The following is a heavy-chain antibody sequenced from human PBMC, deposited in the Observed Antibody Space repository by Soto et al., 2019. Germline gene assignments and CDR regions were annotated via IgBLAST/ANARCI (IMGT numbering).Heavy chain of an antibody. Sequence: PSETLSLTCTVSGGSISSGGSYWSWIRQHPGKGLEWIGYIYYSGSTHYNPSRKSRVTISVDTSKNQCSLKLSSVTAADTAVYYCARTVDTAMVTYDYWGQGTLVTVSS. V-gene: IGHV4-31*03. J-gene: IGHJ4*02. D-gene: IGHD5-18*01. CDR1: GGSISSGGSY. CDR2: IYYSGST. CDR3: ARTVDTAMVTYDY.